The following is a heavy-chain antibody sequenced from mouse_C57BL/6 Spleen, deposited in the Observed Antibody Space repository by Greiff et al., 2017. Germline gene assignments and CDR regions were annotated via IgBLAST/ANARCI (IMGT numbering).Heavy chain of an antibody. Sequence: QVQLQQSGAELVKPGASVKISCKASGYAFSSYWMNWVKQRPGKGLAWIGKIYPGDGDTNYNGKFKGKATLTADKSSSTAYMQLSSLTSKDSAVYFWARDYGSSYGFDYWGQGTTLTVSS. V-gene: IGHV1-80*01. CDR2: IYPGDGDT. J-gene: IGHJ2*01. CDR1: GYAFSSYW. D-gene: IGHD1-1*01. CDR3: ARDYGSSYGFDY.